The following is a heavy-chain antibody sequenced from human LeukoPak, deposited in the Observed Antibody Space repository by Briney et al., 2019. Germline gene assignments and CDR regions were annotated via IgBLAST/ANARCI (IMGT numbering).Heavy chain of an antibody. V-gene: IGHV3-23*01. CDR1: GFTFSSYA. D-gene: IGHD2-15*01. CDR3: AKAGGPYCSGGSCYVEY. J-gene: IGHJ4*02. Sequence: GGSLRLSCAASGFTFSSYAMSWVRQAPGKGLEWVSAISGSGGSTYYADSVKGRFTISRDNSKNTLYLQMNSLRAEDTAVYYCAKAGGPYCSGGSCYVEYWGQGTLVTVSS. CDR2: ISGSGGST.